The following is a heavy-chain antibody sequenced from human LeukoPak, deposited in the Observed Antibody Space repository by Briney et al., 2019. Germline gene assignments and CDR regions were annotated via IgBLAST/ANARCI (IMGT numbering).Heavy chain of an antibody. D-gene: IGHD5-12*01. V-gene: IGHV3-9*01. CDR2: ISWNSGSI. Sequence: SGGSLRLSCAASGFTFSSYSMNWVRQAPGKGLEWVSGISWNSGSIGYADSVKGRFTISRDNAKNSLYLQMNSLRAEDTALYYCAGARRGSGYGDWGQGTLVTVSS. CDR1: GFTFSSYS. J-gene: IGHJ4*02. CDR3: AGARRGSGYGD.